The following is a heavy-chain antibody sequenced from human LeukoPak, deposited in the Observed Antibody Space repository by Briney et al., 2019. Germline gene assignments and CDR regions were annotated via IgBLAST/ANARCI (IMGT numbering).Heavy chain of an antibody. Sequence: SVKVSCKACGGTFIKYVSSGVRQAPGKGREGMGGIIPIFGKANYAQKFQGRVTITADESTSTAYMELGSLRSEDTAVYYCAIWGDILTEFDYWGQGTLVTVSS. CDR2: IIPIFGKA. D-gene: IGHD3-9*01. V-gene: IGHV1-69*01. J-gene: IGHJ4*02. CDR1: GGTFIKYV. CDR3: AIWGDILTEFDY.